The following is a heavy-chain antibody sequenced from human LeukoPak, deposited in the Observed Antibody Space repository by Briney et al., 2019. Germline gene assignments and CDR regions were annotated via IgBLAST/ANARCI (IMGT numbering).Heavy chain of an antibody. V-gene: IGHV1-8*01. Sequence: ASVKVSCKASGYTFTSYDINWVRQATGQGLEWVGWMNPNSGNTGYAQKFQGRVTMTRNTSISTAYMELSSLRSEDTAVYYCAGSYDFWSGYYRGFDPWGQGTLVTVSS. CDR1: GYTFTSYD. CDR3: AGSYDFWSGYYRGFDP. J-gene: IGHJ5*02. D-gene: IGHD3-3*01. CDR2: MNPNSGNT.